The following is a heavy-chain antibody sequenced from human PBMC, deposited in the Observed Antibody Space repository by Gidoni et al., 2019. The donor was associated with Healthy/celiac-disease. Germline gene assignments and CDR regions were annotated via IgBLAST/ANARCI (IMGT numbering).Heavy chain of an antibody. D-gene: IGHD6-19*01. J-gene: IGHJ1*01. CDR3: ARSSIAVAGTAEYFQH. CDR1: GGSITSVRDY. CDR2: IYTSGST. Sequence: QVQLQSSVPGLVTPSQTLSLTCTVPGGSITSVRDYWSGIRQPAGKGLEWIGRIYTSGSTNYNPSLKSRVTRSVDTSKNQFSLKLSSGTAADTAVYYCARSSIAVAGTAEYFQHWGQGTLVTVSA. V-gene: IGHV4-61*02.